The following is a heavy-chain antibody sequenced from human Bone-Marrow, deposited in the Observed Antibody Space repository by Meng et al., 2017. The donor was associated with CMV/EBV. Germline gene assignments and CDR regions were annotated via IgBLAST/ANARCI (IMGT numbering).Heavy chain of an antibody. V-gene: IGHV3-21*01. CDR1: GFTFSSYS. CDR3: ATDIVVVPPHAFDI. D-gene: IGHD2-2*01. CDR2: ISSSSTYI. J-gene: IGHJ3*02. Sequence: GESLKISCAASGFTFSSYSMNWVRQAPGKGLEWVSSISSSSTYIYYADSVKGRFTISRDNAKNSLYLQMNSLRAEDTAVYYCATDIVVVPPHAFDIWGQGTMVTVSS.